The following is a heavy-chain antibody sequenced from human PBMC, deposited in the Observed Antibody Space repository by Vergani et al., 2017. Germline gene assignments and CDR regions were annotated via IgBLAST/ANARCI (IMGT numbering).Heavy chain of an antibody. D-gene: IGHD5-18*01. CDR2: ISGSGGST. CDR1: GFTFSSYA. CDR3: ALGYSYGYAAFDI. J-gene: IGHJ3*02. Sequence: EVQLLESGGGLVQPGGSLRLSCAASGFTFSSYAMSWVRQAPGKGLEWVSAISGSGGSTYYADSVKGRFTISRDNSKNTLYLQMNSLRAEDTAVYYCALGYSYGYAAFDIWGQGTMVTVSS. V-gene: IGHV3-23*01.